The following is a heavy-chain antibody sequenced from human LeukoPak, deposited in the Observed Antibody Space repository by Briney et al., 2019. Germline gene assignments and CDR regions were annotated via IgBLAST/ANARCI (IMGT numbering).Heavy chain of an antibody. V-gene: IGHV1-8*01. J-gene: IGHJ4*02. D-gene: IGHD5-18*01. Sequence: ASVKVSCKASGYTFTSYDINWVRQAPGQGLEWMGWMNPNSDNAGYAQKFQGRVTMTRNPSISTAYMELSSLRSEDTAVYYCARNVRDTGAFDYWGQGTPVTVSS. CDR2: MNPNSDNA. CDR1: GYTFTSYD. CDR3: ARNVRDTGAFDY.